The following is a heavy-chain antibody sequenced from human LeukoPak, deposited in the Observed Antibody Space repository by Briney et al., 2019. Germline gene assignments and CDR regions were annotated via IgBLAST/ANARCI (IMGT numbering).Heavy chain of an antibody. Sequence: ASVKVSCKAFGYTFTSYYMHWVRQAPGQGLEWMGIINPSGGSTSYAQKFQGRVTMTRDTSTSTVYMELSSLRSEDTAVYYCAREGSGTRGYYYYMDVWGKGTTVTVSS. CDR1: GYTFTSYY. V-gene: IGHV1-46*01. CDR3: AREGSGTRGYYYYMDV. J-gene: IGHJ6*03. D-gene: IGHD1-1*01. CDR2: INPSGGST.